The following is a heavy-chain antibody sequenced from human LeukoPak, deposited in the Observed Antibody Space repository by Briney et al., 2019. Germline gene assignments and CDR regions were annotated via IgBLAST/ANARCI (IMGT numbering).Heavy chain of an antibody. J-gene: IGHJ4*02. CDR1: GFTFSDSA. Sequence: PGGSLRLSCAASGFTFSDSAMNWVRQAPGKGLEWVSSISGTGGTTYLADSVKGRFTISRDNSQKTLYLQMNSLRAEDTAVYYCARDHDYGGNSPFDYWGQGTLVTVSS. CDR3: ARDHDYGGNSPFDY. CDR2: ISGTGGTT. D-gene: IGHD4-23*01. V-gene: IGHV3-23*01.